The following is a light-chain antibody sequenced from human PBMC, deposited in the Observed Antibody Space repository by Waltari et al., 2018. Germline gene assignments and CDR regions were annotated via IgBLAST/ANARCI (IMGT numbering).Light chain of an antibody. Sequence: QSALTQPASVSGSPGQSITISCTGTSSDVGRYNLVSWYQQHPGNAPTRMIYGVSKRPAGVSNRCSGSKSGNTASLAISGLQAEDEADYYCCSYAGLVVFGGGTKLTVL. V-gene: IGLV2-23*02. CDR2: GVS. CDR1: SSDVGRYNL. J-gene: IGLJ2*01. CDR3: CSYAGLVV.